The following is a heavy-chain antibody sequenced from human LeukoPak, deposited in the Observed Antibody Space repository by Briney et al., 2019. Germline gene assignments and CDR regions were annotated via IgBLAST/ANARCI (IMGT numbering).Heavy chain of an antibody. J-gene: IGHJ4*02. CDR1: GFTFSSYW. D-gene: IGHD1-26*01. Sequence: PGGPLRLSCAASGFTFSSYWMHWVRQAPGKARVWVSRINSDGSSTSYADSVKARFTISRDNAKNTLYLQMNSLRAEDTAVYYCARDSIGGATPFDYWGQGTLVTVSS. V-gene: IGHV3-74*01. CDR2: INSDGSST. CDR3: ARDSIGGATPFDY.